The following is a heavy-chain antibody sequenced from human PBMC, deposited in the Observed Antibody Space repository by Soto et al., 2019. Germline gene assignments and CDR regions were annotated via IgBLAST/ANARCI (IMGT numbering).Heavy chain of an antibody. CDR3: AKDLYAAYCSSTSCYLGMDV. Sequence: PGGPLRLSCAASGFTFSSYGMHWVRQAPGKGLEWVAVISYDGSNKYYADSVKGRFTISRDNSKNTLYLQMNSLRAEDTAVYYCAKDLYAAYCSSTSCYLGMDVWGQGTTVTVSS. CDR1: GFTFSSYG. V-gene: IGHV3-30*18. CDR2: ISYDGSNK. J-gene: IGHJ6*02. D-gene: IGHD2-2*01.